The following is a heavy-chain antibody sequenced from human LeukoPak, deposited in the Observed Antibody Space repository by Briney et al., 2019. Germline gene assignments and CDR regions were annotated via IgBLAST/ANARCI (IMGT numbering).Heavy chain of an antibody. CDR1: GFAFSNTG. D-gene: IGHD4-17*01. V-gene: IGHV3-23*01. CDR2: ISPTGEGT. CDR3: ARDAGGAWPFDY. J-gene: IGHJ4*02. Sequence: GGSLRLSCAASGFAFSNTGMTWVRQAPGRGLEWVSTISPTGEGTHYADSVKGRFTISRDNSKNTLSLEMNSLRADDTATYYCARDAGGAWPFDYWGQGTRVIVSS.